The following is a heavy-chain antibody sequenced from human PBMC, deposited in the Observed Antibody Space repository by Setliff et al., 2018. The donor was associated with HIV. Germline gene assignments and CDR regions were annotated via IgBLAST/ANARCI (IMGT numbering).Heavy chain of an antibody. J-gene: IGHJ4*02. V-gene: IGHV3-74*01. CDR2: LNTDGSSI. CDR3: ARGPPGITVVIDY. D-gene: IGHD3-10*01. CDR1: GFTFSSYW. Sequence: PGGSLRLSCVASGFTFSSYWMHWVRQAPGRGLMWISRLNTDGSSIDYADSVKGRFTFSRDNAKNTLYLQMNGLRADDTAVYYCARGPPGITVVIDYWGQGTLVTVSS.